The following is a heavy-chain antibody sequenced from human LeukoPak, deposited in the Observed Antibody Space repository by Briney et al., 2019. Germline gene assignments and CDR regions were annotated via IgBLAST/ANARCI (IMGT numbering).Heavy chain of an antibody. D-gene: IGHD1-26*01. V-gene: IGHV4-59*01. CDR1: GGSISSYY. CDR3: AREVFDSGSYYFSDY. CDR2: IYYSGST. Sequence: SETLSLTCTVSGGSISSYYWSWIRRPPGKGLEWIGYIYYSGSTNYNPSLKSRVTISVDTSKNQFSLKLSSVTAADTAVYYCAREVFDSGSYYFSDYWGQGTLVTVSS. J-gene: IGHJ4*02.